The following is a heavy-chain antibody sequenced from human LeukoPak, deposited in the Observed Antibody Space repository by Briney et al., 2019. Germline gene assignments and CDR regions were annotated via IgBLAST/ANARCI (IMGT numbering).Heavy chain of an antibody. D-gene: IGHD6-13*01. J-gene: IGHJ4*02. CDR1: GYSISSGYY. Sequence: SETLSLTCTVSGYSISSGYYWGWIRQPPGKGLEWIGSIYHSGSTYYNPSLKSRVTISVDTSKNQFSLKLSSVTAADTAVYYCARGAGTIDYWGQGTLVTVSS. V-gene: IGHV4-38-2*02. CDR3: ARGAGTIDY. CDR2: IYHSGST.